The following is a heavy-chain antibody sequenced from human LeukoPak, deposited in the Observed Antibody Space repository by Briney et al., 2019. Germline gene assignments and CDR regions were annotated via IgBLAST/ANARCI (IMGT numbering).Heavy chain of an antibody. CDR3: ARIRLPGYSYGLAIAY. V-gene: IGHV4-34*01. Sequence: SETLSLTCAVYGGSFSGYYWSWIRQPPGKGLEWLGEINHSGSTNYNPSLKSRVTISVDTSKNQFSLKLSSVTAADTAVYYCARIRLPGYSYGLAIAYWGQGTLVTVSS. CDR1: GGSFSGYY. D-gene: IGHD5-18*01. CDR2: INHSGST. J-gene: IGHJ4*02.